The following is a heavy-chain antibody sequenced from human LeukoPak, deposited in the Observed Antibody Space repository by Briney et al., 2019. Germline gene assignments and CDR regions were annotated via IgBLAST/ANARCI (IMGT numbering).Heavy chain of an antibody. CDR1: GYTFTSYD. CDR2: MNPNSGNT. CDR3: ARAPQWFGESKYYMDV. D-gene: IGHD3-10*01. Sequence: ASVKVSCKASGYTFTSYDINWMRQATGQGLEWMGWMNPNSGNTGYAQKFQGRVTMTRNTSISTAYMELSSLRSEDTAVYYCARAPQWFGESKYYMDVWGKGTTVTISS. V-gene: IGHV1-8*01. J-gene: IGHJ6*03.